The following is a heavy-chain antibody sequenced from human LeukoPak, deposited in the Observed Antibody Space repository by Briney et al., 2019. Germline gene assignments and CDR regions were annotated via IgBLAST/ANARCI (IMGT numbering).Heavy chain of an antibody. J-gene: IGHJ4*02. D-gene: IGHD3-3*01. CDR1: GYSISSGYY. CDR2: IYHSGST. Sequence: SETLSLTYTVSGYSISSGYYWGWIRQPPGKGLEWSGSIYHSGSTYYNPSLKSRVTISVDTSKNQFSLKLSSVTAADTAVYYCARVDRTVGITIFGVVDSTYDYWDRGTLVTVSS. V-gene: IGHV4-38-2*02. CDR3: ARVDRTVGITIFGVVDSTYDY.